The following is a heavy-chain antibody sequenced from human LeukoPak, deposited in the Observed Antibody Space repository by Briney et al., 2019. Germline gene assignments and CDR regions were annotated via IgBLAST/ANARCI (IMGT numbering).Heavy chain of an antibody. CDR1: GFTFSSYE. CDR3: ARVMYYYDSSGYRGDAFDI. V-gene: IGHV3-21*01. Sequence: GGSLRLSCAASGFTFSSYEMNWVRQAPGKGLEWVSSISSSSSYMYYADSVKGRFTISRDNAKNSLYLQMNSLRAEDTAVYYCARVMYYYDSSGYRGDAFDIWGQGTMVTVSS. D-gene: IGHD3-22*01. CDR2: ISSSSSYM. J-gene: IGHJ3*02.